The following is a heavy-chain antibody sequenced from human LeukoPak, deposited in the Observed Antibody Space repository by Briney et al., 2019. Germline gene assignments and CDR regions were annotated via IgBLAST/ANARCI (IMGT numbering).Heavy chain of an antibody. Sequence: SETLSLTCTVSGGSISSSSYYWGWIRQPPGKGLEWIGNIYYSGSTYYNPSLKSRVTLSVDTSKNQFSLKLSSVTAADTAVYYCARHEGYSYDYWGQGTLVTVSS. J-gene: IGHJ4*02. CDR3: ARHEGYSYDY. CDR1: GGSISSSSYY. CDR2: IYYSGST. V-gene: IGHV4-39*01.